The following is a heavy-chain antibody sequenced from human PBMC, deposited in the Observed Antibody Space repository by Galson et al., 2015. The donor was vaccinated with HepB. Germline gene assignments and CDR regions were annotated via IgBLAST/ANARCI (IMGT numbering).Heavy chain of an antibody. J-gene: IGHJ6*03. CDR1: GFSLSGHS. V-gene: IGHV3-48*01. CDR2: MSSSGNTI. CDR3: ARGAPRAYYYYYMDV. Sequence: SLRLSCAASGFSLSGHSMKWVRQAPGTGLEWISYMSSSGNTIHYADSVKGRFTISRDIAKNLLYLQMNSLRVEDTAVFYCARGAPRAYYYYYMDVWGKGTTVTVSS.